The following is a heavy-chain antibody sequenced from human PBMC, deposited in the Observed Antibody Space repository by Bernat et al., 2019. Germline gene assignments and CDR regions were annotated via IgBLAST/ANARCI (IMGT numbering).Heavy chain of an antibody. V-gene: IGHV3-23*04. D-gene: IGHD2-2*01. CDR1: GFTFSSYA. J-gene: IGHJ4*02. Sequence: EVQLVESVGGLVQPGGSLRLSCAASGFTFSSYAISWVRQAPGKGLEWVSAISGSGSSTYDAESVKGRFTISRDNSKNTLYLQMNSLRAEDTAVYYCAKDIVVVPAAPFDYWGQGTLVTVSS. CDR2: ISGSGSST. CDR3: AKDIVVVPAAPFDY.